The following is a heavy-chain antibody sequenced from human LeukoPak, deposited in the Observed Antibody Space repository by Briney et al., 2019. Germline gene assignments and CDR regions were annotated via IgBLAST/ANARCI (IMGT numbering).Heavy chain of an antibody. D-gene: IGHD6-19*01. CDR3: ARELTVAGTGFDY. Sequence: SVKVSCKASGYSFARYGITWVRQAPGQGLEWMGRIIPILGIANYAQKFQGRVTITADKSTSTAYMELSSLRSEDTAVYYCARELTVAGTGFDYWGQGTLVAVSS. V-gene: IGHV1-69*04. CDR2: IIPILGIA. J-gene: IGHJ4*02. CDR1: GYSFARYG.